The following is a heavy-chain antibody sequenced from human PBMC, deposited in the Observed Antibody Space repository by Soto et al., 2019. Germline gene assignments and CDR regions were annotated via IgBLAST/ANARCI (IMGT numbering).Heavy chain of an antibody. CDR1: GYTFTSYG. CDR3: ARVEMKLQGEETYQLHGFGWFDP. V-gene: IGHV1-18*04. Sequence: GASVKVSCKASGYTFTSYGISWVRQAPGQGLEWMGWISAYNGNTNYAQKLQGRVTMTTDTSTSTAYMELRSLRSDDTAVYYCARVEMKLQGEETYQLHGFGWFDPWGQGTLVTVSS. CDR2: ISAYNGNT. D-gene: IGHD2-2*01. J-gene: IGHJ5*02.